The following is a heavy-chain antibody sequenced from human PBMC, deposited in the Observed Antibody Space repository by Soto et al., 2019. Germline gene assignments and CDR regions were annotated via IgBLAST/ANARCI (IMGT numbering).Heavy chain of an antibody. V-gene: IGHV4-59*01. CDR3: ARAYGDDVFDY. D-gene: IGHD4-17*01. Sequence: PSETLSLTCTVSGGSISSYYWSWIRQPPGKGLEWIGYIYYSGSTNYNPSLKSRVTISVDTSKNQFSLKLSSVTAADTAVYYCARAYGDDVFDYSGQRTLVTVSS. J-gene: IGHJ4*02. CDR2: IYYSGST. CDR1: GGSISSYY.